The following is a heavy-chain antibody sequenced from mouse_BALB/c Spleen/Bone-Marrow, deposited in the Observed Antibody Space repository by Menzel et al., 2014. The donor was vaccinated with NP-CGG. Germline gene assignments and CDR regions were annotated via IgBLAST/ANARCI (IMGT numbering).Heavy chain of an antibody. D-gene: IGHD1-1*01. CDR1: GFNIKDTY. CDR3: ASDDEVSRDARDY. CDR2: IDPANGNT. J-gene: IGHJ4*01. V-gene: IGHV14-3*02. Sequence: EVQVVESGAELVKPGASVKLSCTASGFNIKDTYMHWVKQRPEQGLEWIGRIDPANGNTKYDPKFQGKATITADTSSNTALVWHSLLTAEDSAVYDCASDDEVSRDARDYGGQATCVTV.